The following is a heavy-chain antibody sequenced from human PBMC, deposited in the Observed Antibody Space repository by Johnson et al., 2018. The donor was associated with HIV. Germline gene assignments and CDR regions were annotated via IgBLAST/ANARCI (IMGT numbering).Heavy chain of an antibody. CDR3: AGGQRATDI. Sequence: QVQLVESGGDLVKPGGSLRLSCAASGFIFSDYYMTWIRQAPGKGLESIAYISSSGRTIYYADSVKGRIAIPRDNGKNPLYLQMNRLRAEDTAVYYCAGGQRATDIWGQGTMVTVSS. V-gene: IGHV3-11*04. CDR1: GFIFSDYY. J-gene: IGHJ3*02. CDR2: ISSSGRTI.